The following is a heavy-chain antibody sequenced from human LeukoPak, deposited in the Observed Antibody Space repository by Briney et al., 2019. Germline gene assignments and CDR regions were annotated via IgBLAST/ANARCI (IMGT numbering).Heavy chain of an antibody. Sequence: ESLKISCKGSGYSFPTYWIAWVRQMPGKGLEWMGSIYPGCSDTRYSPSFQGQVTISADKSISTAYLQWSSLKASDTAMYYCARRGWNPDYYMAVWGKGTTVTASS. CDR2: IYPGCSDT. CDR3: ARRGWNPDYYMAV. CDR1: GYSFPTYW. D-gene: IGHD1-1*01. V-gene: IGHV5-51*01. J-gene: IGHJ6*03.